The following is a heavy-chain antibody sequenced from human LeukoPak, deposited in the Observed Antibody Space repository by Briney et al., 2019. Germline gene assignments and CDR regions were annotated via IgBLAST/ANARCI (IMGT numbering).Heavy chain of an antibody. Sequence: PGGSLRLSCAASGFTFSDYAMHWVRQAPGKGLEYVSAISHNGGSTYSAHSVKGRFTISRDNSKNTLYLQLDSLRDEDMAVYYCAGERRFCTSTSCYCFFDYWGQGTLVTVSS. D-gene: IGHD2-2*01. V-gene: IGHV3-64*01. CDR1: GFTFSDYA. CDR3: AGERRFCTSTSCYCFFDY. J-gene: IGHJ4*02. CDR2: ISHNGGST.